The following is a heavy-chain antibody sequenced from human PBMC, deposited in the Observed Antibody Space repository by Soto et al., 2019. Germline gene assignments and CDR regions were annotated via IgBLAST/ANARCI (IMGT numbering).Heavy chain of an antibody. J-gene: IGHJ4*02. CDR2: ISGTGGST. Sequence: EVQLLESGGGLVQPGGSLRLSCAVSGFNFSNYAMSWVRQAPGKGLEWVSAISGTGGSTYYADSVKGRFTISRDNSKSTLYLQLNSLRAEDTAVYYCEKAPLVAVPVAGDYWGEGTLVTVSS. CDR3: EKAPLVAVPVAGDY. D-gene: IGHD2-2*01. V-gene: IGHV3-23*01. CDR1: GFNFSNYA.